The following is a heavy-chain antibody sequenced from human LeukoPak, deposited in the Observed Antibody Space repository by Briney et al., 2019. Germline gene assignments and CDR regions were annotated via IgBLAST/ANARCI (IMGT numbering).Heavy chain of an antibody. CDR2: ISSSSSYI. D-gene: IGHD3-22*01. CDR3: ARADYYDSSGHHYGMDV. CDR1: GFTFSSYS. J-gene: IGHJ6*02. Sequence: PGGSLRLSCAASGFTFSSYSMNWVRQAPGKGLEWVSSISSSSSYICYADSVKGRFTISRDNAKNSLYLQMNSLRAEDRAVYYCARADYYDSSGHHYGMDVWGQGTTVTVSS. V-gene: IGHV3-21*01.